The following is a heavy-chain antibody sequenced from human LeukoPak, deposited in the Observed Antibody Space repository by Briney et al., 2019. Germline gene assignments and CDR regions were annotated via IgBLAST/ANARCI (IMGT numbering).Heavy chain of an antibody. V-gene: IGHV3-53*01. Sequence: GGSLSLSCAASGLTVSSNCMSWVRQAPGKGLVWVSFIYSGGNTYYADSVKGRFTISRDNSKNTVHLQMNSLRAEDTAMYYCARRAGDYSHPYDYWGQGTLVTVSS. CDR1: GLTVSSNC. CDR2: IYSGGNT. D-gene: IGHD3-22*01. CDR3: ARRAGDYSHPYDY. J-gene: IGHJ4*02.